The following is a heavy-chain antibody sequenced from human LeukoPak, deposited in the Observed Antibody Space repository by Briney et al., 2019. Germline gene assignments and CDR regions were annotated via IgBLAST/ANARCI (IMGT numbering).Heavy chain of an antibody. Sequence: PGGSLRLSCAASGFTFSNFWRSWVRQAPGKGLEWVANINPDGSAKYYVDSVKGRFTISRDNAENSLYLQMNSLRPEDTAVYYCVRHFSTYSYGLDVWGQGTTVTVSS. J-gene: IGHJ6*02. CDR1: GFTFSNFW. CDR2: INPDGSAK. CDR3: VRHFSTYSYGLDV. V-gene: IGHV3-7*01. D-gene: IGHD3-3*02.